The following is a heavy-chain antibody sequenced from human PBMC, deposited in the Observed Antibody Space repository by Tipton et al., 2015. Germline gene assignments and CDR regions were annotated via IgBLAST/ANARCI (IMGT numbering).Heavy chain of an antibody. CDR2: IFHSGYT. V-gene: IGHV4-31*03. Sequence: TLSLTCTDSGDSISSGAYDWSWIRQHPGKGLEWLGYIFHSGYTYYNPSLKSRLSISIDTSKNQLSLNLTSVTAADTAVYYCARVTGSGSYYPYWGQGTLVTVSS. CDR1: GDSISSGAYD. J-gene: IGHJ4*02. D-gene: IGHD3-10*01. CDR3: ARVTGSGSYYPY.